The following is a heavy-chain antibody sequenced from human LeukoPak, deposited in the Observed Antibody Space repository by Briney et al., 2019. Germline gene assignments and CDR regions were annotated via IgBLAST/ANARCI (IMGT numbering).Heavy chain of an antibody. CDR3: VRVYDYVWGSYRPPVFDY. Sequence: PSQTLSLTCTVSGGSISSSSYYWGWIRQPPGKGLEWIGSIYYSGSTYYNPSLKSRVTISVDTSKNQFSLKLSSVTAADTAVYYCVRVYDYVWGSYRPPVFDYWGQGTLVTVSS. CDR2: IYYSGST. D-gene: IGHD3-16*02. CDR1: GGSISSSSYY. V-gene: IGHV4-39*07. J-gene: IGHJ4*02.